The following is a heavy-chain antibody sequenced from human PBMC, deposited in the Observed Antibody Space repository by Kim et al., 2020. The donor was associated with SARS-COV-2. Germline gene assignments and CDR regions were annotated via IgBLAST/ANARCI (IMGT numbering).Heavy chain of an antibody. CDR2: ISGGGSYI. D-gene: IGHD1-1*01. V-gene: IGHV3-30*03. Sequence: GGSLRLSCAASGITFSGYCMHWIRQAPGKGLEWLAVISGGGSYINYADSVKGRFTISRDNSKNTLYLQMNSLRDEDTAVYYCARDLNMGLRTGWADSYYG. CDR1: GITFSGYC. J-gene: IGHJ6*01. CDR3: ARDLNMGLRTGWADSYYG.